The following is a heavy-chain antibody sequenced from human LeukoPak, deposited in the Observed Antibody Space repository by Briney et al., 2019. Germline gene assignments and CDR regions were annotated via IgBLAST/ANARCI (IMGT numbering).Heavy chain of an antibody. J-gene: IGHJ4*02. CDR3: ARGKFHFDY. CDR2: ISGSGGST. D-gene: IGHD2-21*01. CDR1: GFTFSSYA. Sequence: QPGGSLRLSCAASGFTFSSYAMSWVRQAPGKGLEWVSAISGSGGSTYYADSVKGRFTISRDNAKNSLYLQMNSLRAADTAVYYCARGKFHFDYWGQGALVTVSS. V-gene: IGHV3-23*01.